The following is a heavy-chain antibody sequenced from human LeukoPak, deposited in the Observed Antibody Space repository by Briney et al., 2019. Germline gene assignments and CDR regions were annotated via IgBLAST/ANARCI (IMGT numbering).Heavy chain of an antibody. V-gene: IGHV1-69*05. J-gene: IGHJ4*02. CDR1: GGTFSSYA. Sequence: SVKVSCKASGGTFSSYAISWVRQAPGQGLEWMGRIIPIFGTANYAQKFQGRVAITTDESTSTAYMELSSLRSEDTAVYYCAREGWGYCSSTSCPIDYWGQGTLVTVSS. CDR3: AREGWGYCSSTSCPIDY. CDR2: IIPIFGTA. D-gene: IGHD2-2*01.